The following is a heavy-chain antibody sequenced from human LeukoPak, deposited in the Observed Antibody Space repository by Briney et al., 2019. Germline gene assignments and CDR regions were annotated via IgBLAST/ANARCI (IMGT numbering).Heavy chain of an antibody. CDR1: GFTFSSYA. V-gene: IGHV3-30*04. J-gene: IGHJ6*02. D-gene: IGHD2-2*01. Sequence: GGSLRLSCAASGFTFSSYAMHWVRQAPGKGLEWVAVISYDGSNKYYADSVKGRFTISRDNSKNTLYLQMNSLRAEDTAVYYCARDRPYQLLLSYYYGMDVWGQGTTVTVSS. CDR2: ISYDGSNK. CDR3: ARDRPYQLLLSYYYGMDV.